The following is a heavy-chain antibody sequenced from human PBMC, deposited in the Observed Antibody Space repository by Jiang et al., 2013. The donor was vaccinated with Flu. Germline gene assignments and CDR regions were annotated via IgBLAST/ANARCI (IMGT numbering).Heavy chain of an antibody. D-gene: IGHD3-3*01. CDR2: IYYSGST. J-gene: IGHJ3*02. V-gene: IGHV4-39*01. CDR3: ARRFSIKFNAFDI. Sequence: PGLVKPSETLSLTCTVSGGSISSSSYYWGWIRQPPGKGLEWIGSIYYSGSTYYNPSLKSRVTISVDASKNQFSLKLSSVTAADTAVYYCARRFSIKFNAFDIWGQGTMVTVSS. CDR1: GGSISSSSYY.